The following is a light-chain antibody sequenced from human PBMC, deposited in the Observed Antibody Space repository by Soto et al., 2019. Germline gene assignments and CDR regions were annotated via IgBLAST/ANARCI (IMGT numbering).Light chain of an antibody. J-gene: IGKJ1*01. CDR2: GAS. CDR3: QQYRGSPT. CDR1: QSVSSSY. Sequence: EIVLTQSPGTLSLSPGERATLSCRASQSVSSSYLAWYQQKPGQAPRLLIYGASSRATGIPDRFSGSGSGTDFTLTISRLEPEDFAVYYCQQYRGSPTFGQGTKVEIK. V-gene: IGKV3-20*01.